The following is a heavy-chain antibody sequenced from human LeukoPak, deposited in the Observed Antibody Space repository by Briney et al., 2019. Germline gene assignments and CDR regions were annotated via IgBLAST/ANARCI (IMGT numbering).Heavy chain of an antibody. V-gene: IGHV4-39*01. J-gene: IGHJ4*02. CDR1: GVSISSSNSY. Sequence: SETLSLTCTVSGVSISSSNSYWGWIRQPPGKGLEWIGSIYYTGNTYYNASLKSQVSISIDTSKNQFSLKLTSVAAADTSVYYCARQTGSGLFILPGGQGTLVTVSS. CDR2: IYYTGNT. D-gene: IGHD3/OR15-3a*01. CDR3: ARQTGSGLFILP.